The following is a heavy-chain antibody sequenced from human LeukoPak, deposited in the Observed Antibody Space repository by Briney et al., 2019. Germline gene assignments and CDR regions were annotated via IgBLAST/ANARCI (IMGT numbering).Heavy chain of an antibody. D-gene: IGHD3-16*01. J-gene: IGHJ4*02. CDR3: ARDLGPTYCILDY. CDR1: EFTFSSYA. Sequence: GGSLRLSCAASEFTFSSYAFPWVRQAPGKGLEWVAFISYDGSNKFYADSVKGRFTISRDNSKNTLYLQMNSLRAEDTAVYYCARDLGPTYCILDYWGQGTLVTVSS. CDR2: ISYDGSNK. V-gene: IGHV3-30-3*01.